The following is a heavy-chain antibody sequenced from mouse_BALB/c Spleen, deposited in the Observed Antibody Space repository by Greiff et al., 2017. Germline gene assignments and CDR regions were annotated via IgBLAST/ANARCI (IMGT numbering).Heavy chain of an antibody. CDR2: ISDGGSYT. CDR1: GFTFSDYY. V-gene: IGHV5-4*02. CDR3: ARGEGAWFAY. Sequence: EVKLMESGGGLVKPGGSLKLSCAASGFTFSDYYMYWVRQTPEKRLEWVATISDGGSYTYYPDSVKGRFTISRDNAKNNLYLQMSSLKSEDTAMYYCARGEGAWFAYWGQGTLVTVSA. J-gene: IGHJ3*01.